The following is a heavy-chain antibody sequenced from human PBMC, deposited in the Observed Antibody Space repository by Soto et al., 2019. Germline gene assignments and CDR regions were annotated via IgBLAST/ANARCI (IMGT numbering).Heavy chain of an antibody. CDR1: GFTFSNYW. Sequence: PGGSLRLSCAASGFTFSNYWMHWVRQAPGKGLVWVSRINSDGSSTSYADSVKGRFTISRDNAKNTLYLQMNSLRAEDTAVYYFARVGSKVPGGGGYYYYGMDVWGQGTTVTVSS. J-gene: IGHJ6*02. CDR2: INSDGSST. V-gene: IGHV3-74*01. CDR3: ARVGSKVPGGGGYYYYGMDV. D-gene: IGHD1-26*01.